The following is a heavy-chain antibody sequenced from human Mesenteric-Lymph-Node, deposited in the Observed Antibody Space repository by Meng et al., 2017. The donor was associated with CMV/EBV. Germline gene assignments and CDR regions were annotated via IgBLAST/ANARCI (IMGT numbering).Heavy chain of an antibody. J-gene: IGHJ4*02. CDR3: ARILEVTILGD. CDR2: TRYNGES. V-gene: IGHV4-59*08. Sequence: SLTCTVSGDSVSGDYWSWIRQAPGKGLEWIGYTRYNGESHFSPSLRNRVTMSVDTSKRQISLKLDSVTAADTAVYYCARILEVTILGDWGPGTLVTVSS. D-gene: IGHD2-15*01. CDR1: GDSVSGDY.